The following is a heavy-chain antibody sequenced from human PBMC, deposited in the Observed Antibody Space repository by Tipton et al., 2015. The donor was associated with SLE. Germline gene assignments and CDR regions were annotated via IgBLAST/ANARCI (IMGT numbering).Heavy chain of an antibody. J-gene: IGHJ6*03. CDR2: INHSGST. CDR3: ATGYGGSYSYYYYMDV. Sequence: TLSLTCAVYGGSFSGYYWSWIRQPPGKGLEWIGEINHSGSTNHNPSLKSRVTISVDTSKNQLSLKLSAVTAADTAVYYCATGYGGSYSYYYYMDVWGKGTTVTV. V-gene: IGHV4-34*01. CDR1: GGSFSGYY. D-gene: IGHD1-26*01.